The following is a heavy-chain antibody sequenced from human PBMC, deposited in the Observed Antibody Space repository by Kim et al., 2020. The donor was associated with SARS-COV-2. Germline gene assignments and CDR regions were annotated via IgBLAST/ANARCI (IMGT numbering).Heavy chain of an antibody. Sequence: SETLSLTCAVYGGSFSGYYWSWIRQPPGKGLEWIGEINHSGSTNYNPSLKSRVTISVDTSKNQFSLKLSSVTAADTAVYYCARGCGVVPAAPSLHTPYY. CDR1: GGSFSGYY. V-gene: IGHV4-34*01. D-gene: IGHD2-2*01. J-gene: IGHJ6*01. CDR3: ARGCGVVPAAPSLHTPYY. CDR2: INHSGST.